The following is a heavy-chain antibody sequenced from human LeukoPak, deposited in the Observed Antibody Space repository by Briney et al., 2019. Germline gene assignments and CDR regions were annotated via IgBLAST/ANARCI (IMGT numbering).Heavy chain of an antibody. V-gene: IGHV4-59*11. CDR3: ARGGTYGDPYADDY. Sequence: SETLSLTCTVSGGSISSHYWSWIRQPPGKGLEWIGYIYYSGSTNYNPSLKSRVTISVDTSKNQFSLKLSSVTAADTAVYYCARGGTYGDPYADDYWGQGTLVTVSS. D-gene: IGHD4-17*01. CDR1: GGSISSHY. J-gene: IGHJ4*02. CDR2: IYYSGST.